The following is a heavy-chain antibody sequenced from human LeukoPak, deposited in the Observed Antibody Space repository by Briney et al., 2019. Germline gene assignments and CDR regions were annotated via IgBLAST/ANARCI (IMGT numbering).Heavy chain of an antibody. J-gene: IGHJ6*03. Sequence: SETLSLTCTVSGGSISSYYWSWIRQPPGKGLEWIGCIYYSGSTNYNPSLKSRVTISVDTSKNQFSLKLSSVTAADTAVYYCARDYGSGSYGYYYYYMDVWGKGTTVTVSS. D-gene: IGHD3-10*01. V-gene: IGHV4-59*01. CDR2: IYYSGST. CDR1: GGSISSYY. CDR3: ARDYGSGSYGYYYYYMDV.